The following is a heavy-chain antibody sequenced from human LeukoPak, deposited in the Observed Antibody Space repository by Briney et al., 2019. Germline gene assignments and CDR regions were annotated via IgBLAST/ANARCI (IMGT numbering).Heavy chain of an antibody. D-gene: IGHD2-15*01. V-gene: IGHV1-46*01. J-gene: IGHJ6*03. CDR2: INPSGGST. CDR3: ARAGYCSGGSCYPYYYYYYMDV. CDR1: GYTFTSYY. Sequence: SVKVSCKASGYTFTSYYMHWVRQAPGQGLEWMGIINPSGGSTSYAQKFQGRVTMTTDTSTSTAYMELRSLRSDDTAVYYCARAGYCSGGSCYPYYYYYYMDVWGKGTTVTVSS.